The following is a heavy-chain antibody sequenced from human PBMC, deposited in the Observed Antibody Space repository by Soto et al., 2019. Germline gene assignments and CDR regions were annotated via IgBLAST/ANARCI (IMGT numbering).Heavy chain of an antibody. V-gene: IGHV3-23*01. CDR2: ISGGGGNT. CDR1: GFTFTSYA. J-gene: IGHJ4*02. CDR3: ARDARRSNPPYYFDS. Sequence: PGGSLRLSCAASGFTFTSYAITWVRQAPGKGLEWVSTISGGGGNTYYSDSVKGRFTISRDNSKNTLYLQMNSLRAEDSAVYYCARDARRSNPPYYFDSWGQGTLVTVS. D-gene: IGHD4-4*01.